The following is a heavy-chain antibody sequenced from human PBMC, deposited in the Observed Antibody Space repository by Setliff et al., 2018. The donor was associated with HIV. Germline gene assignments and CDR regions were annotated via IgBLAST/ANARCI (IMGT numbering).Heavy chain of an antibody. V-gene: IGHV5-51*01. J-gene: IGHJ4*02. CDR1: GYRFTNYW. CDR2: IYLGDSDT. D-gene: IGHD6-19*01. Sequence: PGESLKISCKTSGYRFTNYWVSWVRQMPGKGLEWMGIIYLGDSDTRYSPDFQGQVTISADKSISTAYLQWNSLKASDSGMYFCVKSEIAVSGKLYFEYWGQGTLVTVSS. CDR3: VKSEIAVSGKLYFEY.